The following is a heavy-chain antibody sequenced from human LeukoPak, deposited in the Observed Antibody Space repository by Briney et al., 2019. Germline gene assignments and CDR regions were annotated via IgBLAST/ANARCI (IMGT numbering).Heavy chain of an antibody. V-gene: IGHV4-38-2*02. J-gene: IGHJ3*02. CDR1: GGSISSYY. Sequence: SETLSLTCTVSGGSISSYYWGWIRQPPGKGLEWIGSIYHSGSTYYNPSLKSRVTISVDTSKNQFSLKLSSVTAADTAVYYCARGTLTEDAFDIWGQGTMVTVSS. CDR3: ARGTLTEDAFDI. D-gene: IGHD1-14*01. CDR2: IYHSGST.